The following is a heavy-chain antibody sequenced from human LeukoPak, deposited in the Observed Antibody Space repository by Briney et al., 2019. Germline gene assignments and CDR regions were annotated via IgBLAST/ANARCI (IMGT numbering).Heavy chain of an antibody. J-gene: IGHJ6*02. V-gene: IGHV4-59*01. D-gene: IGHD3-9*01. CDR1: GGSISSYY. CDR2: IYYSGST. Sequence: SETLSLTCTVSGGSISSYYWSWIRQPPGKGLEWIGYIYYSGSTNYNPSLKSRVTISVDTSKNQFSLKLSSVTAADTAVYYCARDNSGYDILTGVYSYGMDVWGQGTMVTVSS. CDR3: ARDNSGYDILTGVYSYGMDV.